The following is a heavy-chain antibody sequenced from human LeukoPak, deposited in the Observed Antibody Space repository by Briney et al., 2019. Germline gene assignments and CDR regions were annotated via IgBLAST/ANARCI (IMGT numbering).Heavy chain of an antibody. D-gene: IGHD2-15*01. Sequence: PSETLSLTCTVSGGSISSYYWSWIRQPPGKGLEWIGYIYYSGSTNYNPSLKSRVTISVDTSKNQFSLKLSSVTAADTAVYYCARDDGSRLFDCWGQGTLVTVSS. CDR2: IYYSGST. CDR1: GGSISSYY. J-gene: IGHJ4*02. CDR3: ARDDGSRLFDC. V-gene: IGHV4-59*01.